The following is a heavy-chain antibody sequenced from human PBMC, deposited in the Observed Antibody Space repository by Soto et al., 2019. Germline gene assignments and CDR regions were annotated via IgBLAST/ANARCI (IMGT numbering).Heavy chain of an antibody. CDR1: GYTFTRYA. D-gene: IGHD3-16*01. CDR2: IHTGDGDT. J-gene: IGHJ5*02. V-gene: IGHV1-3*04. Sequence: QVQLVQSGAEVKKPGASVKLSCKTSGYTFTRYAVQWVRQAPGQTFEWLGGIHTGDGDTKYSQKFRHRLTITRDTSTTTAYMELSNLRSEDTALWYCARVTRYTSDVVQVPAVMFDDWFVPWGQGTLVTVSS. CDR3: ARVTRYTSDVVQVPAVMFDDWFVP.